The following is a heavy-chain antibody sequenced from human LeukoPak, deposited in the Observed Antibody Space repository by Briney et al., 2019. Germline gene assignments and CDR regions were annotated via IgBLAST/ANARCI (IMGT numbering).Heavy chain of an antibody. CDR2: INHSGST. CDR3: ARRGDSYAVFDY. Sequence: SETLSLTCAVYGGSFSGYYWSWIRQPPGKGLYWIGEINHSGSTNYNPSLKSRVTISVDTSKNQFSLKLSSVTAADTAVYYCARRGDSYAVFDYWGQGTLVTVSS. D-gene: IGHD5-18*01. J-gene: IGHJ4*02. CDR1: GGSFSGYY. V-gene: IGHV4-34*01.